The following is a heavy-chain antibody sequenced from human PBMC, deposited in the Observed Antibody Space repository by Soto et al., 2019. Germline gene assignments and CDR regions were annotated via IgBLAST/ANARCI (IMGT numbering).Heavy chain of an antibody. V-gene: IGHV6-1*01. CDR2: TYYRSKWYN. Sequence: QSQTLSLTCAISGDSVSSNSAAWNWIRQSPSRGLEWLGRTYYRSKWYNDYAVSVKSRITINPDTSKNQFSLQLNSVTPEDTAVYYCAREGRREYSSSSGIDYWGQGTLVTVSS. CDR1: GDSVSSNSAA. CDR3: AREGRREYSSSSGIDY. D-gene: IGHD6-6*01. J-gene: IGHJ4*02.